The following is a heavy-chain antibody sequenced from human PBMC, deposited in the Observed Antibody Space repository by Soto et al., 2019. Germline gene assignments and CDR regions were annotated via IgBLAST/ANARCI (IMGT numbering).Heavy chain of an antibody. D-gene: IGHD3-10*01. CDR1: GFTFSSYG. CDR3: ARGRRVLIYGDYVDY. J-gene: IGHJ4*02. CDR2: IWYDGSNK. V-gene: IGHV3-33*01. Sequence: GGSLRLSCAASGFTFSSYGMHWVRQAPGKGLEWVAVIWYDGSNKYYADSLKGRFTISRDNSKNTLYLQMNSLRAEDTAVYYCARGRRVLIYGDYVDYWGQGTLVTVSS.